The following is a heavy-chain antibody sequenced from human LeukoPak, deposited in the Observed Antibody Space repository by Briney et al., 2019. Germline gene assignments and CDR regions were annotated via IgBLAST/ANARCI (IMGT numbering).Heavy chain of an antibody. CDR1: GDSISSYY. V-gene: IGHV4-59*01. D-gene: IGHD6-19*01. J-gene: IGHJ5*02. Sequence: SETLSLTCTVSGDSISSYYWSWIRQPPGKGLEWIGYIYYTGSTNYNPSLKSRVAISVDTSKNQFSLKLTSVTAADTAVYYCARDSSGWYRWFDPWGQGTLVTVSS. CDR3: ARDSSGWYRWFDP. CDR2: IYYTGST.